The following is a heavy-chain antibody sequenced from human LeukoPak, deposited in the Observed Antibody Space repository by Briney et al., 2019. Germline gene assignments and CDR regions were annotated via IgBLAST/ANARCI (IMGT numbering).Heavy chain of an antibody. CDR2: ISSNGHMI. CDR1: GFTFSLYS. CDR3: ARDPNWGSGY. V-gene: IGHV3-48*01. D-gene: IGHD7-27*01. J-gene: IGHJ4*02. Sequence: GGSLRLSCAASGFTFSLYSMNWVRQAPGKGLEWVSYISSNGHMIHYADSVKGRFSISRDNSKNTLFLQMNSLRVDDTAIYYCARDPNWGSGYWGQGTLVTVSS.